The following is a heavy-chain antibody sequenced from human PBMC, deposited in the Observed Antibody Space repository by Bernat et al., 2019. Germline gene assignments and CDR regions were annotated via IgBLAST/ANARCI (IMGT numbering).Heavy chain of an antibody. D-gene: IGHD3-9*01. J-gene: IGHJ5*02. CDR3: ARAVDDILTGNWFDP. CDR1: GYTFTSYG. CDR2: ISAYNGNT. Sequence: QVQLVQSGAEVKKPGASVKVSCKASGYTFTSYGISWVRQAPGQGLEWMGWISAYNGNTNYAQKLQGRVTRTTDTSTSTAYMELRSLRSDDTVVYYCARAVDDILTGNWFDPWGQGTLVTVSS. V-gene: IGHV1-18*01.